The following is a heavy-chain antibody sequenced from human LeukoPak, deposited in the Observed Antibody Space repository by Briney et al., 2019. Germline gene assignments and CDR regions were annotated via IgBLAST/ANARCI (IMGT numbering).Heavy chain of an antibody. J-gene: IGHJ4*02. CDR3: AHRRDGYNSLDY. V-gene: IGHV2-5*02. D-gene: IGHD5-24*01. Sequence: SGPTLVKPTQTLTLTCTFSGFSLSTSGVAVGWIRQPPGKALEWLGLIYWDDDKRYSPSLKSALTITKDTSKNQVVLTVTNMDPVDTATYYCAHRRDGYNSLDYWGQGTLVTVSS. CDR2: IYWDDDK. CDR1: GFSLSTSGVA.